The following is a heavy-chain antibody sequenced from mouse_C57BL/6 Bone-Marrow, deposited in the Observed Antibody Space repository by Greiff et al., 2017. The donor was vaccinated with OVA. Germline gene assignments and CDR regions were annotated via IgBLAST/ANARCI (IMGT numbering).Heavy chain of an antibody. Sequence: QVQLQQSGAELVRPGASVTLSCKASGYTFTDYEMHWVKQTPVHGLEWIGAIDPETGGTAYNQKFKGKAILTADKSSSTAYMELRSLTSEDSAFYYCTRSVVGRGGDYWGQGTTLTVSS. CDR1: GYTFTDYE. D-gene: IGHD1-1*02. J-gene: IGHJ2*01. V-gene: IGHV1-15*01. CDR2: IDPETGGT. CDR3: TRSVVGRGGDY.